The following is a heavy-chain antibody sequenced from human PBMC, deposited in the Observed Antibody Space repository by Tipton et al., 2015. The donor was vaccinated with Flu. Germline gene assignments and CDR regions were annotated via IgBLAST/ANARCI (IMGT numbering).Heavy chain of an antibody. D-gene: IGHD7-27*01. CDR2: ISSSGNTI. CDR1: GSTFSSYE. CDR3: ATLTGDDY. V-gene: IGHV3-48*03. J-gene: IGHJ4*02. Sequence: SLRLSCAASGSTFSSYEMNWVRQAPGKGLEWVSYISSSGNTISYADSVRGRFTISRDNTKKSLSLQLNSLRAEDTAIYYCATLTGDDYWGQGILVTVSS.